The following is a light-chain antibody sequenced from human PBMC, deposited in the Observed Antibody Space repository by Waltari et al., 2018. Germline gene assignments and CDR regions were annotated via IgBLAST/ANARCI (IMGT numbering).Light chain of an antibody. CDR3: QQYSNWPPYS. V-gene: IGKV3-15*01. CDR1: QNVGSK. CDR2: GAS. Sequence: DTVMTQSPATLSVSPGERAALSCRASQNVGSKLAWHQQKPGQAPRLLIYGASTRATGIPGRFSGSGSGTEFTLTISSLQSEDFAIYYCQQYSNWPPYSFGQGTKLEI. J-gene: IGKJ2*03.